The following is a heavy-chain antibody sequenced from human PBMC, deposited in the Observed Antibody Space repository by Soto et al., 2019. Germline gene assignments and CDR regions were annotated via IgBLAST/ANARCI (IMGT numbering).Heavy chain of an antibody. CDR1: GYTFTSYG. Sequence: ASVKVSCKASGYTFTSYGISWVRQAPGQGLEWMGWISAYNGNTNYAQKLQGRVTMTTDTSTSTAYMELRSLRSDDTAVYSCARDCGSYCSGGSVDYWGQRTLVTVSS. V-gene: IGHV1-18*01. D-gene: IGHD2-15*01. CDR3: ARDCGSYCSGGSVDY. CDR2: ISAYNGNT. J-gene: IGHJ4*02.